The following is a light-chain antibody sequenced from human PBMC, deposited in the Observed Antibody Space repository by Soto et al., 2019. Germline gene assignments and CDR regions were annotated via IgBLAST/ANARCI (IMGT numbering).Light chain of an antibody. V-gene: IGKV1-5*01. Sequence: DIQMTQSPSTLSASVRERFTITCRASQSISSWLAWYQQKPGKAPKLLIYDASSLESGVPSRFSGSGSGTEFTLTISSLQPDDFATYYCQQYNSYSAFGQGTRLEIK. CDR3: QQYNSYSA. J-gene: IGKJ5*01. CDR1: QSISSW. CDR2: DAS.